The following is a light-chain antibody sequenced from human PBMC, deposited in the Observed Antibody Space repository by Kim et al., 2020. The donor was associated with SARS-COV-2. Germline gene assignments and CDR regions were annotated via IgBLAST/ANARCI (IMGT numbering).Light chain of an antibody. CDR2: GAS. V-gene: IGKV3-20*01. CDR1: QSVSSTY. J-gene: IGKJ2*01. CDR3: QQYISSPYT. Sequence: LSPGERATLSCRASQSVSSTYLAWYQQKPGQAPRLLIYGASSGATGIPDRFSGSGSGTDFTLTISRLEPEDSAVYYCQQYISSPYTFGQGTKLEI.